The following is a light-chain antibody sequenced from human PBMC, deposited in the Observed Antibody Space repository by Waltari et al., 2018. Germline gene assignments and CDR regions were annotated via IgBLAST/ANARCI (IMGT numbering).Light chain of an antibody. J-gene: IGKJ2*01. Sequence: AIRMTQSPSSFSASTGDRVSITCLASQGISSYLAWYQQTPGKAPKLLIYAASTLQSGVPSRFSGSGSGTDFTLTISCLQSEDFATYYCQHYYSYPYTFGQGTKVEIK. CDR2: AAS. V-gene: IGKV1-8*01. CDR1: QGISSY. CDR3: QHYYSYPYT.